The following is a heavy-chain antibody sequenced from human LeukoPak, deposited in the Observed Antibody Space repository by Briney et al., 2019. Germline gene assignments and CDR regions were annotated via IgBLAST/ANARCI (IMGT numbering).Heavy chain of an antibody. CDR2: VTGSGGGT. J-gene: IGHJ4*02. CDR1: GFTFSSCT. D-gene: IGHD1-26*01. CDR3: ATLAGATAVYYFDY. V-gene: IGHV3-23*01. Sequence: GGSLRLSCAASGFTFSSCTMTWVRQAPGRGLEWVSSVTGSGGGTYYADSVEGRFTISRDNSKNTLYLQMSSLRAEDTAVYYCATLAGATAVYYFDYWGQGTLVTVSS.